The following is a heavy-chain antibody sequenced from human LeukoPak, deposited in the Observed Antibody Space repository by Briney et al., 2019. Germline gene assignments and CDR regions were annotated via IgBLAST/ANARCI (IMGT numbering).Heavy chain of an antibody. J-gene: IGHJ6*03. D-gene: IGHD2-15*01. CDR3: ARRDVALLPAAVNPSNDYYSYMDA. CDR2: IYYTGTT. Sequence: TSQTLSLTCGVSGASVTAYYWGGIPQCPGRGRGRSGCIYYTGTTNYNPSLKSRVTMSVDTSKNNFSPRLTSATAADTALYYCARRDVALLPAAVNPSNDYYSYMDAWGSGTTVIVSS. V-gene: IGHV4-59*08. CDR1: GASVTAYY.